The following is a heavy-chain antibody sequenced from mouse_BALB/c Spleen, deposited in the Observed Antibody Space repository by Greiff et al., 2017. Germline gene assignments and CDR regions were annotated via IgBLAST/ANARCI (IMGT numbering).Heavy chain of an antibody. CDR2: ISTYYGDA. V-gene: IGHV1S137*01. CDR1: GYTFTDYA. D-gene: IGHD1-1*01. J-gene: IGHJ3*01. Sequence: QVQLQQSGAELVRPGVSVKISCKGSGYTFTDYAMHWVKQSHAKSLEWIGVISTYYGDASYNQKFKGKATMTVDKSSSTAYMELARLTSEDSAIYYCARGAYGSSWFAYWGQGTLVTVSA. CDR3: ARGAYGSSWFAY.